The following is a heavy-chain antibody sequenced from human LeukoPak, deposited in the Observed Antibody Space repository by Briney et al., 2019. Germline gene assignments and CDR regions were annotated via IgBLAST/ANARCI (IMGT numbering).Heavy chain of an antibody. Sequence: SETLSLTCTVSGGSINTPNYYWGWIRQTPGQGLEWIGNICYSGGTYYSPSLTIRVTISLDTSRNQFSLKLTDGTAADTAVYCGAKANGYGLVGIWGQGTMVTVSS. CDR3: AKANGYGLVGI. V-gene: IGHV4-39*07. CDR2: ICYSGGT. CDR1: GGSINTPNYY. J-gene: IGHJ3*02. D-gene: IGHD3-10*01.